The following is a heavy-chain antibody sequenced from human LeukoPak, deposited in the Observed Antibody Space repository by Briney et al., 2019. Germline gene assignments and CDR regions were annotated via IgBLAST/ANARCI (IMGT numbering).Heavy chain of an antibody. V-gene: IGHV3-74*01. J-gene: IGHJ6*02. CDR2: INSDGSSR. CDR3: ARDLHPEEYSSSYPGVYYYYGMDV. D-gene: IGHD6-6*01. CDR1: GFTFSSYW. Sequence: PGGSLRLSCAASGFTFSSYWMHWVRQAPGKGLVWVSLINSDGSSRNYADSVKGRFTISRDNAKNTLYLQMNSLRAADTAVYYCARDLHPEEYSSSYPGVYYYYGMDVWGQGTTVTVSS.